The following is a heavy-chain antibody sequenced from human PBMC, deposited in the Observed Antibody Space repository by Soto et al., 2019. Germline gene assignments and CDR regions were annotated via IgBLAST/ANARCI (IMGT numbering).Heavy chain of an antibody. CDR1: GGSISSSSYY. J-gene: IGHJ5*02. V-gene: IGHV4-39*07. CDR2: IYYSGST. Sequence: QLQLQESGPGLVKPSETLSLTCTVSGGSISSSSYYWGWIRQPPGKGLEWIGSIYYSGSTNYNPSLKSRVTISVDKSKNQFSLKLSSVTAADTAVYYCARGYSGYDFNWFDPWGQGTLVTVSS. D-gene: IGHD5-12*01. CDR3: ARGYSGYDFNWFDP.